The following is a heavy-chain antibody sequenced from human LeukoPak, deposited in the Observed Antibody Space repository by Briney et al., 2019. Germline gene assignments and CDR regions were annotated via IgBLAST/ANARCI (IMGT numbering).Heavy chain of an antibody. V-gene: IGHV3-7*05. CDR2: IKEDGSET. CDR1: GSQFNTYW. CDR3: ARDVGRFCTRGSCFSDA. D-gene: IGHD2-15*01. J-gene: IGHJ5*02. Sequence: GGSLRLSCAGSGSQFNTYWIGGIRKAPGKGLQCLGNIKEDGSETYYVGSLKGRLTISRDNAKNSSFLEMSSLGVEDTAVYYCARDVGRFCTRGSCFSDAWGQGTLVTVSS.